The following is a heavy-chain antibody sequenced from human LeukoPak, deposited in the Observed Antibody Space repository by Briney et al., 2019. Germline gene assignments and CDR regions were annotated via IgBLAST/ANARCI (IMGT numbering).Heavy chain of an antibody. J-gene: IGHJ4*02. CDR2: ISSDGSST. D-gene: IGHD3-22*01. CDR3: ARDLNDSSGH. CDR1: GFTFSSHW. Sequence: GGSLRLSCAASGFTFSSHWMHWVRQAPGKGLVWVTRISSDGSSTRYADSVKGRFTISRDNAKNTLYLQMSSLRAEDTAMYYCARDLNDSSGHWGQGTLVTVSS. V-gene: IGHV3-74*01.